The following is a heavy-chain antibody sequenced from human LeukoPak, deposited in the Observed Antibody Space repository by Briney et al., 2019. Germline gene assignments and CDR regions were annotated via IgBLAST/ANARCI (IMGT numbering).Heavy chain of an antibody. CDR1: GGSISSDGYS. Sequence: SETLSLTCTVSGGSISSDGYSWSWIRQPPGKGLGWIGYIHHSGSSYYNPSLRSRVTISVDRSRNQFSLKLNSVTAADTAVYYCTRDYGGGGSYFDYWGQGTLVTVSS. D-gene: IGHD1-26*01. V-gene: IGHV4-30-2*01. CDR2: IHHSGSS. CDR3: TRDYGGGGSYFDY. J-gene: IGHJ4*02.